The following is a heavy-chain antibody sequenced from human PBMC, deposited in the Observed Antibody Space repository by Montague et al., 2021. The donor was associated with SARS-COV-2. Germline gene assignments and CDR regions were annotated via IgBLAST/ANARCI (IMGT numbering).Heavy chain of an antibody. J-gene: IGHJ6*02. D-gene: IGHD3-10*01. CDR1: SGSFRGYY. CDR2: INHSGNT. Sequence: SETLSLTCAVSSGSFRGYYWSWIRQPPGKGLEWLGEINHSGNTTYNPFLESRVSISVDTSNKQFSLKVTSVTAADTAVYYCARLGAITLVRGITKADFSNYGMDVWGQGTTVTVSS. CDR3: ARLGAITLVRGITKADFSNYGMDV. V-gene: IGHV4-34*01.